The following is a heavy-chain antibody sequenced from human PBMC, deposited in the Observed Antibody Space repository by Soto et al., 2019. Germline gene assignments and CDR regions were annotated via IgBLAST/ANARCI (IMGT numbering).Heavy chain of an antibody. V-gene: IGHV1-69*06. CDR3: ARDWRQMSRGGFFDY. CDR1: GGNSNSYS. CDR2: IVPLSGTP. Sequence: QVRLVQSGAEVKQPGSSVKLSCKVSGGNSNSYSIAWVRQAPGQGLQWLGTIVPLSGTPNHAQQFQARVTITADTSTNTAYLELSSLRSEDTAIYYRARDWRQMSRGGFFDYWGQGSLVTISS. J-gene: IGHJ4*02. D-gene: IGHD3-16*01.